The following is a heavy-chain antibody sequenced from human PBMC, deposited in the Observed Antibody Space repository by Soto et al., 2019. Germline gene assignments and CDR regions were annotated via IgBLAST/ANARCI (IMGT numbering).Heavy chain of an antibody. D-gene: IGHD3-10*01. CDR1: WGSIIITTYF. CDR3: ARQGSSGDYFRKFLWFDP. Sequence: PSETLSLTCTFSWGSIIITTYFWAWNRQSPGKGPEWIGSIYYSGSTYFNPSLRSRVTMSVDTSENQFSLRLNSVTAADTAMYYCARQGSSGDYFRKFLWFDPWGQGTLVTVSS. J-gene: IGHJ5*02. V-gene: IGHV4-39*01. CDR2: IYYSGST.